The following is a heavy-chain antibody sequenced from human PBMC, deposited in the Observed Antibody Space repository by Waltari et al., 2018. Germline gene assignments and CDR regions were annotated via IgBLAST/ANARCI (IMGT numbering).Heavy chain of an antibody. J-gene: IGHJ4*02. CDR2: ISWNSCSI. V-gene: IGHV3-9*01. D-gene: IGHD6-13*01. CDR3: AKDKAAAGLYYFDY. CDR1: GFTFDDYA. Sequence: EVQLVESGGGLVQPGRSLRLSCAASGFTFDDYAMHWVRQAPGKGLEWVSGISWNSCSIGDADSVKGRFTITRDNAKNSLYLQMNSLRAEDTALYYCAKDKAAAGLYYFDYCGQGTLVTVSS.